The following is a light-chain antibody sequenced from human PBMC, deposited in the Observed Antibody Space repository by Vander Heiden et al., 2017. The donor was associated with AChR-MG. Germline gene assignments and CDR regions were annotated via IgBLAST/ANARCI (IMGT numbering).Light chain of an antibody. Sequence: DIQMTQSPSTLSASVGHRVTITCRASQSIGDWLAWYQQVPGKAPKLLMSKASILESGVPSRFSGSGSGTEFTLTISGLQSEDFGSYYCQQDNSRWTFGQGTKVQI. CDR3: QQDNSRWT. CDR1: QSIGDW. J-gene: IGKJ1*01. V-gene: IGKV1-5*03. CDR2: KAS.